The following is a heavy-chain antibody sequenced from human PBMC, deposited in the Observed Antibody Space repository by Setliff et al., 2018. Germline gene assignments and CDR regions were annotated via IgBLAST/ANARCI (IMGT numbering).Heavy chain of an antibody. CDR1: GGSISSYY. CDR3: ARENLSSGWDEGGYYYYYGMDV. CDR2: ICIGGRA. Sequence: SETLSLTCTVSGGSISSYYWSWIRQPAGKGLEWIGHICIGGRANYNPSLKSRVTMSIDTSKSQFSLQLNSGTAADTAVYYCARENLSSGWDEGGYYYYYGMDVWGQGTTVTVSS. V-gene: IGHV4-4*07. D-gene: IGHD6-19*01. J-gene: IGHJ6*02.